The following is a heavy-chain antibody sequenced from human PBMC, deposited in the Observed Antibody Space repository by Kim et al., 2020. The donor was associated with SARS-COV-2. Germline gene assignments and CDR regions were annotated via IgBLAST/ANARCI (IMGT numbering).Heavy chain of an antibody. CDR3: VCPENCSSTSCYFDY. Sequence: GGSLRLSCAASGFTFSSYGMHWVRQAPGKGLEWVAVISYDGSNKYYADSVKGRFTISRDNSKNTLYLQMNSLRAEDTAVSQLVCPENCSSTSCYFDYWGQGTLVTVSS. CDR2: ISYDGSNK. J-gene: IGHJ4*02. CDR1: GFTFSSYG. D-gene: IGHD2-2*01. V-gene: IGHV3-30*03.